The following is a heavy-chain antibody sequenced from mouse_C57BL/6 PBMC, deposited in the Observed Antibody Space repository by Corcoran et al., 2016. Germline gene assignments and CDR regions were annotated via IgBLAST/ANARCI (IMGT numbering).Heavy chain of an antibody. CDR1: GYAFSSYW. CDR3: ARGDYCSSYWYVDV. V-gene: IGHV1-80*01. CDR2: IYPGDGDT. J-gene: IGHJ1*03. Sequence: QVQLQQSGAELVKPGASVKISCKASGYAFSSYWLTWVKQRPGKGLEWIGQIYPGDGDTNYNGKFKGKATLTADKSSSTAYMQLSSLTSEDSAVYFCARGDYCSSYWYVDVWGTGTTVTVSS. D-gene: IGHD1-1*01.